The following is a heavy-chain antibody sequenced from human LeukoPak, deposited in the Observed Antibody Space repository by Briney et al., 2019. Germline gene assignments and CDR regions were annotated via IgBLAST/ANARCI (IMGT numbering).Heavy chain of an antibody. CDR2: ISRNGGST. CDR3: ARDSRGSSGWSKPFEY. V-gene: IGHV3-64*01. D-gene: IGHD6-19*01. CDR1: GFTFSSYG. J-gene: IGHJ4*02. Sequence: GGSLRLSCAASGFTFSSYGMSWVRQAPGKGLEYVSAISRNGGSTYYANSVKGRFTISRDNSKNTLYLQMGSLRAEDMAVYYCARDSRGSSGWSKPFEYWGQGTLVTVSS.